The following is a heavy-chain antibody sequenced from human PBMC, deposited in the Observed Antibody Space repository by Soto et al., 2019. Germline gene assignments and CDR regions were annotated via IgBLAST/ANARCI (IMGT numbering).Heavy chain of an antibody. J-gene: IGHJ4*02. V-gene: IGHV1-69*13. D-gene: IGHD5-12*01. CDR3: ARDHSRVVATISNQFDY. CDR1: GCTFSSYA. CDR2: IIPIFGTA. Sequence: GASVNVSCKASGCTFSSYASSWVRQAPGQGLEWMGGIIPIFGTANYAQKFQGRVTITADESTSTDYMELSSLRSEDTAVYYCARDHSRVVATISNQFDYWGQGTLVTVS.